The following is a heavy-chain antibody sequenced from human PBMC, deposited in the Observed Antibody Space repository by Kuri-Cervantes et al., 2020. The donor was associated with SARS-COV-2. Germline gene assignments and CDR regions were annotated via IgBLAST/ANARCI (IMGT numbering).Heavy chain of an antibody. CDR3: ARDRYYDSSGPMIDY. J-gene: IGHJ4*02. D-gene: IGHD3-22*01. CDR1: GFTLSSYG. V-gene: IGHV3-33*01. Sequence: GGSLRLSCAASGFTLSSYGMHWVRQAPGKGLEWVAVIWYDGSNKYYADSVKGRFTISRDNSKNTLYLQMNSLRAEDTAVYYCARDRYYDSSGPMIDYWGQGTLVTVSS. CDR2: IWYDGSNK.